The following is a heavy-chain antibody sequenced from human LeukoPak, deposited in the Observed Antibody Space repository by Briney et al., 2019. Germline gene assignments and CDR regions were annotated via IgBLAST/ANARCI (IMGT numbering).Heavy chain of an antibody. CDR1: GFTFRSYA. Sequence: GGSLRLSCAASGFTFRSYAMSRVRQAPGKALQWVSALSGSGLSTYYADSLKGRFSISRDNTKNLLYLQMTGLRADDTAVYYCARGRAAGLPFDYWGQGTLVTVSS. J-gene: IGHJ4*02. V-gene: IGHV3-23*01. D-gene: IGHD6-13*01. CDR3: ARGRAAGLPFDY. CDR2: LSGSGLST.